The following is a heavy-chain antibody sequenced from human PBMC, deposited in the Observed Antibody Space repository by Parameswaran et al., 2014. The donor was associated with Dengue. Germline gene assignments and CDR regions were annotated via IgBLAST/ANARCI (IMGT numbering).Heavy chain of an antibody. CDR3: ARGRLAAAYRWRNWFDP. J-gene: IGHJ5*02. Sequence: RWIRQPPGKGLEWIGEINHSGSTNYNPSLKSRVTISVDTSKNQFSLKLSSVTAADTTVYYCARGRLAAAYRWRNWFDPWGQGTLVTVSS. D-gene: IGHD6-13*01. CDR2: INHSGST. V-gene: IGHV4-34*01.